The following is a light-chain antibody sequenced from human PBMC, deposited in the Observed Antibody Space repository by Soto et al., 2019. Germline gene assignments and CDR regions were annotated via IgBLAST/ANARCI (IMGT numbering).Light chain of an antibody. Sequence: DIQMTQSPSSLSASVGDSITITCRASQGISNYLAWYQQQPGKVPRLLIYAASTLQSGVPSRFSGSGSGTDFTLTISSLQPEDVATYYCQRYNSAPRTFGPGTKVDIK. CDR3: QRYNSAPRT. V-gene: IGKV1-27*01. CDR2: AAS. CDR1: QGISNY. J-gene: IGKJ1*01.